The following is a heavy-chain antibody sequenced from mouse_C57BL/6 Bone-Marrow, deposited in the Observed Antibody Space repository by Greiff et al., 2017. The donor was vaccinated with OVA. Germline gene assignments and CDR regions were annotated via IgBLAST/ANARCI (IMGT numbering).Heavy chain of an antibody. D-gene: IGHD1-1*01. Sequence: DVMLVESGGGLVKPGGSLQLSCAASGFTFSDYGMHWVRQAPEKGLEWVAYISSGSSTIYYADPVKGRVPISRDNAKNTLFLQMTSLRSDDTAMYYCARRNFITTVPFDYWGQGTTLTVSS. CDR1: GFTFSDYG. J-gene: IGHJ2*01. CDR2: ISSGSSTI. CDR3: ARRNFITTVPFDY. V-gene: IGHV5-17*01.